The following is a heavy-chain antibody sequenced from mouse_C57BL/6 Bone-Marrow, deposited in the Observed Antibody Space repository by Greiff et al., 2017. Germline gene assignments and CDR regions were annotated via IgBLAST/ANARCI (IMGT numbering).Heavy chain of an antibody. V-gene: IGHV1-69*01. CDR2: IDPSDSYT. J-gene: IGHJ1*03. D-gene: IGHD1-1*01. CDR3: AAVVAPRWYFDV. CDR1: GYTFTSYW. Sequence: QVQLQQPGAELVMPGASVKLSCKASGYTFTSYWMHWVKQRPGQGLEWTGEIDPSDSYTNYNQKFKGKSTLTVDKSSSTAYMQISSLTSEDSAVYYCAAVVAPRWYFDVWGTGTTVTVSS.